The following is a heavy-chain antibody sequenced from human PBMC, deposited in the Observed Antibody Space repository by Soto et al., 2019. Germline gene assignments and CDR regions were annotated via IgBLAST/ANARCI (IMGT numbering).Heavy chain of an antibody. J-gene: IGHJ6*02. CDR2: IHPTDSDT. D-gene: IGHD6-6*01. Sequence: GESLKISCKGSGYSFTSFWIGWVRQMPGKGLEGMGIIHPTDSDTTYSPSFEGQVTMSVDKSISTAYLQWSSLKASDTAMYYCARHPGGTSIAPLSHPYGMDVWGQGTTVTVSS. CDR3: ARHPGGTSIAPLSHPYGMDV. CDR1: GYSFTSFW. V-gene: IGHV5-51*01.